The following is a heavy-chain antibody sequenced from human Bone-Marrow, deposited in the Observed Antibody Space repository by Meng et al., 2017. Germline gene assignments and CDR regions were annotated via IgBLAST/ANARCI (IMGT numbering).Heavy chain of an antibody. D-gene: IGHD2-2*01. CDR3: ARKAGNCISTTCYSLDY. V-gene: IGHV1-69*05. CDR2: INAVFGTT. Sequence: SVKVSCKALGGIFSNYVIGWVRQAPGQGLEWMGGINAVFGTTNYAQKLQGRVTITTDESTSTVYMELTRLTSEDTAVYFCARKAGNCISTTCYSLDYCGQAT. CDR1: GGIFSNYV. J-gene: IGHJ4*02.